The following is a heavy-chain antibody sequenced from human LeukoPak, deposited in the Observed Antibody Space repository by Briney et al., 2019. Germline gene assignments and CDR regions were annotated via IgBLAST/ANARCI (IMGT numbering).Heavy chain of an antibody. V-gene: IGHV3-23*01. Sequence: GGSLRLSCAASGFTFSSYAMSWVRQAPGKGLEWDSAISGGGGNTYYADSVKGRFTISRDNSKNTLYLQMNSLRAEDTAVYYCAKDRISLYYYDSSGYYFEAFDIWGQGTMVTVSS. CDR2: ISGGGGNT. CDR3: AKDRISLYYYDSSGYYFEAFDI. CDR1: GFTFSSYA. D-gene: IGHD3-22*01. J-gene: IGHJ3*02.